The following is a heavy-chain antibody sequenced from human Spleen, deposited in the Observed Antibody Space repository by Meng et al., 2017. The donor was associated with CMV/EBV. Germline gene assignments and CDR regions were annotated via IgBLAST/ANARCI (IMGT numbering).Heavy chain of an antibody. CDR2: INPNPGDT. D-gene: IGHD2-2*01. Sequence: YPFTGYYMPWVRQAPGQGLESVGWINPNPGDTYYAQKFQGRVAMTRDTSISTAYMELSSLISDDTAVYYCARGGRGCTTTTCYFLDYWGQGTLVTVSS. V-gene: IGHV1-2*02. J-gene: IGHJ4*02. CDR1: YPFTGYY. CDR3: ARGGRGCTTTTCYFLDY.